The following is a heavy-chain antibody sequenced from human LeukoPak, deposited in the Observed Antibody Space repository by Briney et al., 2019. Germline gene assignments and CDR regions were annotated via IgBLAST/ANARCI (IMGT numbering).Heavy chain of an antibody. D-gene: IGHD3-9*01. CDR1: GGTFSSYA. Sequence: ASVKVSCKASGGTFSSYAISWVRQAPGQGLEWMGGIIPIFGTANYAQKFQGRVTITADESTSTAYMELSSLRSEDTAVYYCASRLPILTGYYTRRSDYYGMDVWGQGTTVTVSS. J-gene: IGHJ6*02. CDR3: ASRLPILTGYYTRRSDYYGMDV. CDR2: IIPIFGTA. V-gene: IGHV1-69*13.